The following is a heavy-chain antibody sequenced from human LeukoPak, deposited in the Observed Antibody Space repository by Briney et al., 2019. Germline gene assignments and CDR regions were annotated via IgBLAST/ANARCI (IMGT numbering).Heavy chain of an antibody. CDR3: ARFPNPDGVITDY. J-gene: IGHJ4*02. CDR2: ISSSSNYI. D-gene: IGHD3-22*01. Sequence: PGGSLRLSCGASGFKFSDYYMSWIRQAPGKGLEWVSSISSSSNYIYYADSVEGRFTTSRDNAKNLLYLQMISLRAEDTAVYYCARFPNPDGVITDYWGQGTLVTVSS. CDR1: GFKFSDYY. V-gene: IGHV3-21*01.